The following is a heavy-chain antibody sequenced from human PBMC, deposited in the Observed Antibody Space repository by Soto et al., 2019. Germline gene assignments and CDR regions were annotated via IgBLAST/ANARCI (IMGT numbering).Heavy chain of an antibody. CDR2: IDPSDSYT. CDR1: GYSFTSYW. CDR3: ARFYVYYDSTEVPDAFDI. J-gene: IGHJ3*02. Sequence: GESLKISCKGSGYSFTSYWISWVRQMPRKGLEWMGRIDPSDSYTNYSPSFQGHVTISADKSISTAYLQWSSLKASDTAMYYCARFYVYYDSTEVPDAFDIRGQGTMVTVSS. V-gene: IGHV5-10-1*01. D-gene: IGHD3-22*01.